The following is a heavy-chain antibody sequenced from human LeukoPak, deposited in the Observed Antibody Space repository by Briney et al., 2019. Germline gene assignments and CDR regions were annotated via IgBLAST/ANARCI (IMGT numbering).Heavy chain of an antibody. CDR2: ISVYNGNT. J-gene: IGHJ6*02. D-gene: IGHD1-1*01. Sequence: GASVKVSCKASGYTSPTYAISWVRQAPGHALEWIGWISVYNGNTNYAQKFQGRVSMTTDTSTSTAYMELRSLSSDDTAVYYCARDLKGAITWTRLSAGMDVWGQGTTVTVSS. V-gene: IGHV1-18*01. CDR1: GYTSPTYA. CDR3: ARDLKGAITWTRLSAGMDV.